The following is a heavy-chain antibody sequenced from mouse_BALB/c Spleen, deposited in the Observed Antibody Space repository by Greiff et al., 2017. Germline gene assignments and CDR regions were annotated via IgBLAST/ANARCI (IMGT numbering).Heavy chain of an antibody. V-gene: IGHV1-7*01. J-gene: IGHJ3*01. D-gene: IGHD2-14*01. Sequence: QVQLQQSGAELAKPGASVKMSCKASGYTFTSYWMHWVKQRPGQGLEWIGYINPSTGYTEYNQKFKDKATLTADKSSSTAYMQLSSLTSEDSAVYYCARVSVYDEWAWFAYWGQGTLVTVSA. CDR1: GYTFTSYW. CDR2: INPSTGYT. CDR3: ARVSVYDEWAWFAY.